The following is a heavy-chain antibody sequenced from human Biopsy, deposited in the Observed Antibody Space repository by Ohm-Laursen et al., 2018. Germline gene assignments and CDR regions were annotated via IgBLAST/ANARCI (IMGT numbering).Heavy chain of an antibody. V-gene: IGHV3-23*01. CDR1: GFPFISYA. CDR2: INTRGGST. J-gene: IGHJ4*02. Sequence: SLRLFCSAAGFPFISYAMTRVRQAPGKGLEWVSVINTRGGSTHYADSVKGRFTISRDNSKNTLYLRMNSLRAEDRAVYYCAKPADSYGSEFYFDYWGQGTLVTVSS. CDR3: AKPADSYGSEFYFDY. D-gene: IGHD4-17*01.